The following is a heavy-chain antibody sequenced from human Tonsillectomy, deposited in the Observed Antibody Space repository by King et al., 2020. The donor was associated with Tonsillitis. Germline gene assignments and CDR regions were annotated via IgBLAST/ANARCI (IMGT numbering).Heavy chain of an antibody. CDR1: GFTFSDYY. D-gene: IGHD3-10*01. J-gene: IGHJ4*02. Sequence: VQLVESGGGLVKPGGSLRLSCAASGFTFSDYYMTWIRQAPGKGLEWVSSISGTTSYTNYVESVKGRFTISRDNAKNSLYLQMNSLRAEDTAVYYCAREEELGTMGSYYWGQGTLVTVSS. V-gene: IGHV3-11*06. CDR3: AREEELGTMGSYY. CDR2: ISGTTSYT.